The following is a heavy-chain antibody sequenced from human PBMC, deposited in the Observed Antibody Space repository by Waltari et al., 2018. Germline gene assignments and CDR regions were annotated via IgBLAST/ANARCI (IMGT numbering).Heavy chain of an antibody. CDR1: GFSLSTGGMC. CDR3: ARMVGYCSGGNCYAPYYFDS. J-gene: IGHJ4*02. Sequence: QVTLRESGPALVKPTQTLTLTCTFSGFSLSTGGMCVSWIRQPPGKALEWLARIDWDDEKKYRKSLKTRLTISKDTAKNQVVLTMTNVDPVDTATYYCARMVGYCSGGNCYAPYYFDSWGQGTLVTVSS. CDR2: IDWDDEK. V-gene: IGHV2-70*13. D-gene: IGHD2-15*01.